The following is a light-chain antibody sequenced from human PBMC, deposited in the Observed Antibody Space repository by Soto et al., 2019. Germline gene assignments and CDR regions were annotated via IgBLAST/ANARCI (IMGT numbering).Light chain of an antibody. J-gene: IGLJ1*01. V-gene: IGLV2-23*01. CDR1: DSDVGSYNL. CDR3: CSYVGSSSYV. Sequence: QSALTQPASVSGSPGQSITISCTGSDSDVGSYNLVSWYQQHPGKAPELMIYETYRRPSGISDRFSGSKSGNTASLTISGRQVEDEADYYCCSYVGSSSYVFGPGTKLTVL. CDR2: ETY.